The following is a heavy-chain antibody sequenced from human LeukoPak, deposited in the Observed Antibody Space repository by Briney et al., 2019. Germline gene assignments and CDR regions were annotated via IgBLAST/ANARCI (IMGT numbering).Heavy chain of an antibody. V-gene: IGHV1-2*02. Sequence: GASVKVSCKASGYTFTGYYMHWVRQAPGQGLEWMGWINPNSGGTNYAQKFQGRVTMTRDTSTTTAYMEVSRLTSDDTAVYYCARASRPTVTIDPYYFDYWGQGTLVTVSS. J-gene: IGHJ4*02. CDR1: GYTFTGYY. CDR3: ARASRPTVTIDPYYFDY. D-gene: IGHD4-17*01. CDR2: INPNSGGT.